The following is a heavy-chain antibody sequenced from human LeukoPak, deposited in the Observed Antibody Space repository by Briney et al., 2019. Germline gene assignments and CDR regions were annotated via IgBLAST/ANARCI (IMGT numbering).Heavy chain of an antibody. CDR1: GGTFSSYA. Sequence: GASVKVSCKASGGTFSSYAISWVRQAPGQGLEWMGGIIPIFGTANYAQKFQGRVTITADESTSTAYMELSSLRSEDTAVYYCARGGPSDYAPQYNWFDPWGQGTLVTVSS. CDR2: IIPIFGTA. CDR3: ARGGPSDYAPQYNWFDP. D-gene: IGHD4-17*01. J-gene: IGHJ5*02. V-gene: IGHV1-69*13.